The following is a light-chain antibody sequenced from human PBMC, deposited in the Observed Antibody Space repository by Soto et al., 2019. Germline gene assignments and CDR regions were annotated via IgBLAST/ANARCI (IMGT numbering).Light chain of an antibody. CDR1: QSISSW. J-gene: IGKJ3*01. V-gene: IGKV1-5*03. Sequence: DIQITQSPSTLSASVGDRVTLTCRGSQSISSWLAWYQQKPGKAPKLLIYKASTLKNGVPSRFSGSGSGTEFTLTIICLQPDDFATYYCQQLNSYPPAFGPGTKVEI. CDR3: QQLNSYPPA. CDR2: KAS.